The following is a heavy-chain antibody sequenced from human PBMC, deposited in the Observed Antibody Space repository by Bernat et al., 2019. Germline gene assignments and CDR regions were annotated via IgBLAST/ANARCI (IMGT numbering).Heavy chain of an antibody. CDR3: ARDGGNYWGWFDP. D-gene: IGHD1-26*01. CDR1: GFTFSSYW. CDR2: INSDGSST. Sequence: VHLVESGGGVVQPGGSLRLSCAASGFTFSSYWMHWVRQAPGKGLVWVSRINSDGSSTSYADSVKGRFTISRDNAKNTVYLQMNSLRAEDTAVYYCARDGGNYWGWFDPWGQGTLVTVSS. V-gene: IGHV3-74*01. J-gene: IGHJ5*02.